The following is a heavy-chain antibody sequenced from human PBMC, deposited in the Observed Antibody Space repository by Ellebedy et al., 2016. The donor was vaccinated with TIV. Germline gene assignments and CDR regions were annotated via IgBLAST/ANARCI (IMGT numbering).Heavy chain of an antibody. Sequence: SETLSLXXTVSGGSISSSSYYWGWIRQPPGKGLEWIGNIYYSGSTYYNPPLKSRVTISIDTSKKQFSLTLSSVTAADTAVYYCARSHEENTWHWRYQYWGRGTLVTVSS. CDR1: GGSISSSSYY. D-gene: IGHD1-1*01. J-gene: IGHJ1*01. V-gene: IGHV4-39*07. CDR2: IYYSGST. CDR3: ARSHEENTWHWRYQY.